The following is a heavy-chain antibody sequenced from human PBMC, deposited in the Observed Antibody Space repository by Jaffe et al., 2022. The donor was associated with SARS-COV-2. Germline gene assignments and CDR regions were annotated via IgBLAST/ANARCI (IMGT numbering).Heavy chain of an antibody. D-gene: IGHD1-26*01. CDR3: AGRSGTYYS. J-gene: IGHJ4*02. Sequence: EVQLVESGGGLVQPGGSLRLSCAASGFTFSTYAMSWVRQAPGKGLEWLSVISGGGVNTNYADSVKGRFAISRDNSKNTLSLQMNSLRVEDTAVYFCAGRSGTYYSWGQGTLVTVSS. CDR2: ISGGGVNT. V-gene: IGHV3-23*04. CDR1: GFTFSTYA.